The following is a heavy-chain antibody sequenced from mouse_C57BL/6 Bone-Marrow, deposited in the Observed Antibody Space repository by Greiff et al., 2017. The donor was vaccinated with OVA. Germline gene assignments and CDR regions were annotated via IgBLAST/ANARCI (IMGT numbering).Heavy chain of an antibody. J-gene: IGHJ2*01. CDR1: GFTFSSYA. V-gene: IGHV5-4*01. CDR3: ARDSVYYFDY. Sequence: EVKLMESGGGLVKPGGSLKLSCAASGFTFSSYAMSWVRQTPEKRLEWVATISAGGSYTYYPDNVKGRFTISRDNAKNNLYLQMSHLKSEDTAMYYCARDSVYYFDYWGKGTTLTVSS. CDR2: ISAGGSYT.